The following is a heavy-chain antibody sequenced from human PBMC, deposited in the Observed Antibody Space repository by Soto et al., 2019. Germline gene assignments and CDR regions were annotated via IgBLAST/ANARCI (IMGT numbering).Heavy chain of an antibody. Sequence: GGSLRLSCAASGFTFSIYSMNWVRQAPGKGLEWVSYIMPGSSHIFYADSVKGRFTISRDNAKNSLYLQMNSLRDEDTAVYYCARESRFLEWLSLNWFDPWGQGTLVTVSS. CDR3: ARESRFLEWLSLNWFDP. CDR2: IMPGSSHI. CDR1: GFTFSIYS. D-gene: IGHD3-3*01. V-gene: IGHV3-48*02. J-gene: IGHJ5*02.